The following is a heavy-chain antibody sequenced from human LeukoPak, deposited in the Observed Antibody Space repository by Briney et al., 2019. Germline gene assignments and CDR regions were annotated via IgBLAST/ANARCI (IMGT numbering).Heavy chain of an antibody. CDR1: GGSISSSSYY. CDR3: VAITMVRGVIDFDY. Sequence: PSETLSLTCTVSGGSISSSSYYWGWIRQPPGKGLEWIGSIYYSGSTYYNPSLKSRLTISVDTSKNQFSLKLSSVTAADTAVYYCVAITMVRGVIDFDYWGQGTLVTVSS. D-gene: IGHD3-10*01. V-gene: IGHV4-39*07. CDR2: IYYSGST. J-gene: IGHJ4*02.